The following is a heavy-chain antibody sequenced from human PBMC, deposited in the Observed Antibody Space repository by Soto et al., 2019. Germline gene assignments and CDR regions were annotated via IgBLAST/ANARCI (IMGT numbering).Heavy chain of an antibody. Sequence: SETLSLTCTVSGGSISSSSYYWGWIRQPPGKGLEWIGSIYYSGSTYYNPSLKSRVTISVDTSKNQFSLKLSSVTAADTAAYYCARHHWSAAHNYYYYYMDVWGKGTTVTVSS. CDR3: ARHHWSAAHNYYYYYMDV. D-gene: IGHD6-6*01. V-gene: IGHV4-39*01. J-gene: IGHJ6*03. CDR2: IYYSGST. CDR1: GGSISSSSYY.